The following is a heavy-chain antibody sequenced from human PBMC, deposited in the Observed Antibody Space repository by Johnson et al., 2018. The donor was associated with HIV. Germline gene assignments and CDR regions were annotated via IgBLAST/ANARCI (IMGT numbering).Heavy chain of an antibody. Sequence: VQLVESGGGVVQPGRSLRLSCAASGFTFTNYGMHWVRQAPGKGLEWVAIISYDGNNKYYADSVKGRFTISRDNSKNTLYLQMNSLRAEDTAIYYCAKDLRIAARPGDAFDIWGQGTMVTVSS. CDR1: GFTFTNYG. D-gene: IGHD6-6*01. CDR2: ISYDGNNK. CDR3: AKDLRIAARPGDAFDI. V-gene: IGHV3-30*18. J-gene: IGHJ3*02.